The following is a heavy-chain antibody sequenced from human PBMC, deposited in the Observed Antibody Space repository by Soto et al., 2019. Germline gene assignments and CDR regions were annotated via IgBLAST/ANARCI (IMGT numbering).Heavy chain of an antibody. CDR3: TSGSVEGF. V-gene: IGHV3-15*06. Sequence: EVQLVDSGGGLVKPGGSLRLSCEASGFSFSKAWMNWIRQAPGKGLEWVGRIKTRDEGETTNYAAPVKGRFTISRDDSQNTLYLQMNSLKTEDTAVYYCTSGSVEGFWGQGTTVTVSS. J-gene: IGHJ6*02. CDR1: GFSFSKAW. D-gene: IGHD2-15*01. CDR2: IKTRDEGETT.